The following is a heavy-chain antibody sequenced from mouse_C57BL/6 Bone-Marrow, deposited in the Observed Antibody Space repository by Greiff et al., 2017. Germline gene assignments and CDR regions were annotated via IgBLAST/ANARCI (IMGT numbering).Heavy chain of an antibody. CDR3: ERRGDYGEFAY. CDR2: INSDGGST. CDR1: EYEFPSHD. D-gene: IGHD1-1*01. Sequence: EVKVEESGGGLVQPGESLKLSCESNEYEFPSHDMSWVRKTPEKRLELVAAINSDGGSTYYPDTMERRFIISRDNTKKTLYMQMSSLRSEDTALYYCERRGDYGEFAYWGQGTLVTVSA. V-gene: IGHV5-2*03. J-gene: IGHJ3*01.